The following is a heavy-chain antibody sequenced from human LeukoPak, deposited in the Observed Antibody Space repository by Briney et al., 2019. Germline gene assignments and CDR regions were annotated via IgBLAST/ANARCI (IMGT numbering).Heavy chain of an antibody. J-gene: IGHJ4*02. CDR2: IYYSGST. CDR3: ARDWSTVTPDTFDY. V-gene: IGHV4-39*07. Sequence: SETLSLTCTVSGGSISSSSYYWGWIRQPPGKGLEWIGSIYYSGSTYYNPSLKSRVTISVDTSKNQFSLKLSSVTAADTAVYYCARDWSTVTPDTFDYWGQGTLVTVSS. D-gene: IGHD4-17*01. CDR1: GGSISSSSYY.